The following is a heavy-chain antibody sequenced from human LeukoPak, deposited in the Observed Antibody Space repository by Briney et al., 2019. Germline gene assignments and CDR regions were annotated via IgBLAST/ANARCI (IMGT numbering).Heavy chain of an antibody. V-gene: IGHV3-7*03. CDR3: ARDLWAQQEGDGFDI. CDR1: GFTFTKYW. J-gene: IGHJ3*02. D-gene: IGHD6-13*01. CDR2: INQDESVK. Sequence: PGRSLRLSCAASGFTFTKYWMSWVRQAPGKRLECVASINQDESVKRYVDSAKGRFTISRDNTQNSVYLEMNSLTAEDTALYYCARDLWAQQEGDGFDIWGQGTMVTVSS.